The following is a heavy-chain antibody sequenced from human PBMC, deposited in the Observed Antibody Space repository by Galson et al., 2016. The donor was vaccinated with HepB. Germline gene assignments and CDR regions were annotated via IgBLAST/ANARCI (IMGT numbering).Heavy chain of an antibody. J-gene: IGHJ5*02. CDR2: IYYSGST. CDR3: ARRRVVFALGWFDP. D-gene: IGHD2-15*01. CDR1: GGSISSGGYY. Sequence: TLSLTCTVSGGSISSGGYYWSWIRQHPGKGLEWIGYIYYSGSTYCNPSLKSRVTISVDTSKNQFSLKLTPVTAADTAVYFCARRRVVFALGWFDPWGQGTLVTVSS. V-gene: IGHV4-31*03.